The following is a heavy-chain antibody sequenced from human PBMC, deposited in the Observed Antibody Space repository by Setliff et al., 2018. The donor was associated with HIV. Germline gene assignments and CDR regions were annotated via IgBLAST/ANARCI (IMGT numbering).Heavy chain of an antibody. CDR1: GYTLTKLS. D-gene: IGHD6-13*01. CDR3: ARDREAGDWYFDL. J-gene: IGHJ2*01. Sequence: ASVKVSCKVSGYTLTKLSIHWVRQGPGKGLEWMGGFDPEDGETIYAQKFQGRVTMTEDTSIDTAYMRMSSLRSEDTAVYYCARDREAGDWYFDLWGRGTLVTVSS. V-gene: IGHV1-24*01. CDR2: FDPEDGET.